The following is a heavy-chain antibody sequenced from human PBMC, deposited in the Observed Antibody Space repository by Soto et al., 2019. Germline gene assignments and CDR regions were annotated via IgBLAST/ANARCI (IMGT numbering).Heavy chain of an antibody. CDR2: IDPSDSYT. D-gene: IGHD3-3*01. Sequence: PWESLTISCKVSGYSFTSYWISWVRQMPGKGLEWMGRIDPSDSYTNYSPSFQGHVTISADKSISTAYLQWSSLKASDTAMYYCATTRVFSPWHIWRQRTMVTVSS. CDR3: ATTRVFSPWHI. J-gene: IGHJ3*02. CDR1: GYSFTSYW. V-gene: IGHV5-10-1*01.